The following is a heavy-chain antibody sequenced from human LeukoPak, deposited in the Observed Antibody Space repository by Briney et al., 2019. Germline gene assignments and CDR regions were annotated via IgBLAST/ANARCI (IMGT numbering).Heavy chain of an antibody. J-gene: IGHJ4*02. CDR3: AKDYSSWFGGFDY. V-gene: IGHV3-9*01. Sequence: PGGSLRLSCAASGFTFDDYAMHWVRQAPGKGLEWVSGISWNSGSIGYADSVKGRFTISRDNAKNSLYLQMNSLRAEDTALYYCAKDYSSWFGGFDYWGQGTLVTVSS. CDR2: ISWNSGSI. CDR1: GFTFDDYA. D-gene: IGHD6-13*01.